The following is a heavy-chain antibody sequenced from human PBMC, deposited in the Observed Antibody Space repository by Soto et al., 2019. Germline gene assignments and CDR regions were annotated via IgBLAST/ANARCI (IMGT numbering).Heavy chain of an antibody. CDR2: ISGSGGGT. J-gene: IGHJ3*01. CDR1: KFTFSAYS. V-gene: IGHV3-23*04. D-gene: IGHD4-17*01. CDR3: TRDPNGDHIGAFDL. Sequence: EVQVVESGGGLVQPGGSLRLSCATSKFTFSAYSMTWVRQAPGEGLEWVSSISGSGGGTSYADSVKGRFSISRDNSKNTLYLRMNSLRVEDTAVYYCTRDPNGDHIGAFDLWGQGIVVTVSS.